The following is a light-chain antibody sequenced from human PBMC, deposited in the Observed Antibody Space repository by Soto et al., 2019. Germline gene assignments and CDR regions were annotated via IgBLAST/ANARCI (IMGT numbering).Light chain of an antibody. CDR1: QGIRGD. Sequence: AIQMTQSPSSLSASLGDRVTITCRASQGIRGDLGWYQQKPGKAPKLLISATSTLQSGAPSRFSGRGSGTNFTLTMSSLQSEDSATYYCIQDFISPLTVGQRTKVDI. CDR3: IQDFISPLT. V-gene: IGKV1-6*01. J-gene: IGKJ1*01. CDR2: ATS.